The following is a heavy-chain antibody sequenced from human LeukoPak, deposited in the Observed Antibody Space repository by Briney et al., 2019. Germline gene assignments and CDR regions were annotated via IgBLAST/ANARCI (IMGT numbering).Heavy chain of an antibody. D-gene: IGHD2-2*01. V-gene: IGHV3-23*01. CDR2: VGGSGVKT. J-gene: IGHJ4*02. CDR3: AKRGDCSGTCTYDY. CDR1: GFTFSNYA. Sequence: GGSLRLSCGASGFTFSNYAIHWLRQAPGKGLEWVSIVGGSGVKTYYADSVKGRFTISRDNSKNTVYLQMNSLRAEDTAVYYCAKRGDCSGTCTYDYWGQGTLVTVSS.